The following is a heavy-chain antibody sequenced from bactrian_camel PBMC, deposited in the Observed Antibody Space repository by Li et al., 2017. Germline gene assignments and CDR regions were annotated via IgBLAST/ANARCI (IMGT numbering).Heavy chain of an antibody. Sequence: HVQLVESGGGSVQAGGSLRLSCAVSGDIGRRYCMGWYRQVPENEREGVAFIDNDGDTSYTASVKGRFTISGDNVNDTVYLHMNNLKPEDTAVYYCSAGIGMCGPHAPWDYWGQGTQVTVS. CDR1: GDIGRRYC. V-gene: IGHV3S53*01. D-gene: IGHD1*01. CDR3: SAGIGMCGPHAPWDY. CDR2: IDNDGDT. J-gene: IGHJ4*01.